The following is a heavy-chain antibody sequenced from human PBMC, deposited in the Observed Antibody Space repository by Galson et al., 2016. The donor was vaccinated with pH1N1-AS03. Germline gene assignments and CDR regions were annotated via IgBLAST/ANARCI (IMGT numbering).Heavy chain of an antibody. CDR2: ISTSGST. CDR1: GDSMNSHF. J-gene: IGHJ5*02. D-gene: IGHD2/OR15-2a*01. Sequence: ETLSLTCTVSGDSMNSHFWNWIRQPAGKGPEWIGRISTSGSTNYNTSLWSRLALSIDTSRNRFSLRLASVTAADTAIYYCARGDLVIGGGNNWFDPWGQGILVSVSS. V-gene: IGHV4-4*07. CDR3: ARGDLVIGGGNNWFDP.